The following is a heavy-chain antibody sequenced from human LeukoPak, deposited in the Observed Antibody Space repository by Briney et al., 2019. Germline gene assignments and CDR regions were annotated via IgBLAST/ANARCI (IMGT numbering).Heavy chain of an antibody. D-gene: IGHD5-18*01. CDR1: GGSISRYY. Sequence: PSETLSLTCTVSGGSISRYYWSWIRQPPGKGLEWIGYIYYSGSTNYNPSLKSRVTISVDTSKNQFSLKLSSVTAADTAVYYCARDRWIQLWFVNNHDAFDIWGQGTMVTVSS. V-gene: IGHV4-59*01. CDR2: IYYSGST. J-gene: IGHJ3*02. CDR3: ARDRWIQLWFVNNHDAFDI.